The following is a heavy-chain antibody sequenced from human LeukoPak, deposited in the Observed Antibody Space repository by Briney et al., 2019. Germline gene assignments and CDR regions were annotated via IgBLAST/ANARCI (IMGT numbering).Heavy chain of an antibody. CDR3: ARGVYIAAAQYGY. J-gene: IGHJ4*02. CDR2: IYYSGST. D-gene: IGHD6-13*01. Sequence: SETLSLTCTVSGGSISIYYGSCIRHPPGKGLEGIGYIYYSGSTNYNPSLKSRVTISVDTSKNQFSLKLSSVTAADTAVYYCARGVYIAAAQYGYWGQGTLVTVSS. CDR1: GGSISIYY. V-gene: IGHV4-59*01.